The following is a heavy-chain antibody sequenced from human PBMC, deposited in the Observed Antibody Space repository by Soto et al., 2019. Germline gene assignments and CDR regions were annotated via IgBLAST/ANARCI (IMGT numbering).Heavy chain of an antibody. CDR2: FYYSEST. J-gene: IGHJ6*02. Sequence: QVQLQESGPGLLKPSETLSLTCNVSGGSIGSKTSCWGWIRQPPGKGLEWIATFYYSESTYYNPSLTRRVTIFVDASKNQFSLKLSSVTAADTAVYYCVKLAGYCSGGRCHGDYAMDVWGQGTTATVSS. CDR3: VKLAGYCSGGRCHGDYAMDV. V-gene: IGHV4-39*01. CDR1: GGSIGSKTSC. D-gene: IGHD2-15*01.